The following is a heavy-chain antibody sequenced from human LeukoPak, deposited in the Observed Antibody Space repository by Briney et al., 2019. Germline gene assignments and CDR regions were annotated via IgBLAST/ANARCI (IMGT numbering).Heavy chain of an antibody. CDR3: ARYQATSLRGYYFDY. CDR2: IYTSGST. D-gene: IGHD5-12*01. V-gene: IGHV4-61*02. J-gene: IGHJ4*02. CDR1: GGSISSSSYY. Sequence: SETLSLTCTVSGGSISSSSYYWGWIRQPPGKGLEWIGRIYTSGSTNYNPSLKSRVTISVDTSKNQFSLKLSSVTAADTAVYYCARYQATSLRGYYFDYWGQGTLVTVSS.